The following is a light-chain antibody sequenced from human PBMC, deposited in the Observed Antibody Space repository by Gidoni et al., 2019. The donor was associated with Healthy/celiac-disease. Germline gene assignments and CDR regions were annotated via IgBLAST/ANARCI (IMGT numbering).Light chain of an antibody. V-gene: IGKV1-39*01. Sequence: LPMTQSPSSLSASVGDRVTITCRASQSISNYLNWYQQKPGKAPKLLIYAASSLQSGVPSRFSGSGSGTDFTLTISSLQPEDFATYYCQQSYSTPRTFXQXTKVEIK. J-gene: IGKJ1*01. CDR1: QSISNY. CDR2: AAS. CDR3: QQSYSTPRT.